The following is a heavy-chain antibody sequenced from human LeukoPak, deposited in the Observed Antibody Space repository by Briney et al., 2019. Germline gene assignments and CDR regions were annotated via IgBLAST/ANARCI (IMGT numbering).Heavy chain of an antibody. D-gene: IGHD2-2*01. Sequence: GGSLRLSCAASGFPFVTYWMHWVRQAPGKGLVWVSHLNTDGSSPTYGDSAKGRFTVSRDNAKNTLFLQLNSLRVEDTAVYYCARGTAEPAGIDCWGQGTLVTVSS. J-gene: IGHJ4*02. V-gene: IGHV3-74*01. CDR2: LNTDGSSP. CDR3: ARGTAEPAGIDC. CDR1: GFPFVTYW.